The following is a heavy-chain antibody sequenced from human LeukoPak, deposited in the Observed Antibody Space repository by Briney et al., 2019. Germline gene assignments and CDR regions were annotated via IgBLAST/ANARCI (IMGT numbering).Heavy chain of an antibody. D-gene: IGHD5-18*01. J-gene: IGHJ4*02. Sequence: GRSLRLSCAASGFTFSSYGMHWVRQAPGKGLEWVAVIWYDGSNKYYADSVKGRFTISRDNSKNTLYLQMNSLRAEDTAVYYCARTVDTVMVTFDYWGQGTRVIVSS. CDR1: GFTFSSYG. CDR2: IWYDGSNK. V-gene: IGHV3-33*01. CDR3: ARTVDTVMVTFDY.